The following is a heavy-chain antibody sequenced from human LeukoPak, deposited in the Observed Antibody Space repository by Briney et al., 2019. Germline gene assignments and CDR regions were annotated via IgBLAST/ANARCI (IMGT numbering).Heavy chain of an antibody. J-gene: IGHJ3*02. V-gene: IGHV4-59*01. D-gene: IGHD6-13*01. CDR2: IYYSGST. Sequence: SETLSLTCTVSGGSISNKYWSWIRQPPGKGLEWIGYIYYSGSTNYNPSLKSRVTILVDTSKNQFSLKLSSVTAADTAMYYCARARFDGSNWYHAFDIWGQGTMVTVSS. CDR3: ARARFDGSNWYHAFDI. CDR1: GGSISNKY.